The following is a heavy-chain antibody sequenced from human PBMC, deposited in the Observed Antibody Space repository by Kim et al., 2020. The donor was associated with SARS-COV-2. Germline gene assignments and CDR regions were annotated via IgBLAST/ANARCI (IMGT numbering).Heavy chain of an antibody. CDR3: ARGRAGVVPAPILGLGPHYDYFNRDL. CDR2: IHESGSA. D-gene: IGHD2-2*02. Sequence: SETLSLTCAVYSGSFSGHYWSWIRQPPGKGLEWIGKIHESGSANYNPSLMSRVSISIDGSKNQVSLKLSSVTAADTGFYYCARGRAGVVPAPILGLGPHYDYFNRDLWGHGTTVTVSS. J-gene: IGHJ6*02. CDR1: SGSFSGHY. V-gene: IGHV4-34*01.